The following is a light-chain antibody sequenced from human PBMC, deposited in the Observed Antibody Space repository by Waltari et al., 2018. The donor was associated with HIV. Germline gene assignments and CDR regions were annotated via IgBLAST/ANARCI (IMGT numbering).Light chain of an antibody. CDR3: SSYTRSTVYV. CDR1: TSDAGGYNY. V-gene: IGLV2-14*01. J-gene: IGLJ1*01. CDR2: EVS. Sequence: QSALTQPASVSGSTGQSITITCTGTTSDAGGYNYVSWYQQHPGKAPKLIIYEVSNRPSGVSNRFSGSKSGSTASLTISGLQAEDEADYYCSSYTRSTVYVFGTGTKVTVL.